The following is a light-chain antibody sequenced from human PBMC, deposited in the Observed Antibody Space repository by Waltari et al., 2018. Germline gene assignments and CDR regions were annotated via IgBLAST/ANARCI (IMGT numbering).Light chain of an antibody. CDR3: AAWDDSLSGRV. J-gene: IGLJ3*02. CDR1: SSNIGSNY. V-gene: IGLV1-47*01. CDR2: TSD. Sequence: QSVLTQPPSASGTPGQRVTISCSGSSSNIGSNYLYWYQQLPGTAPKLLIYTSDQRPSGVPDRFSGSKSGTSASLAISGLRSEDEADYYCAAWDDSLSGRVFGGGTKLTVL.